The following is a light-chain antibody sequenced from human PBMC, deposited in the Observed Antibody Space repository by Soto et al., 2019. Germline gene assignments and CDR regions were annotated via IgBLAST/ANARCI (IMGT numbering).Light chain of an antibody. CDR2: EVS. CDR1: SSDVGGYNY. J-gene: IGLJ1*01. V-gene: IGLV2-14*01. CDR3: SSYTSSSIDNV. Sequence: QSALTQPASVSGSPGQSITISCTGTSSDVGGYNYVSWYQQHPGKAPKLMIYEVSNRPSGVSNRVSGSKSGNTASLTISGLQAEDEADYYCSSYTSSSIDNVFGTGTKVTVL.